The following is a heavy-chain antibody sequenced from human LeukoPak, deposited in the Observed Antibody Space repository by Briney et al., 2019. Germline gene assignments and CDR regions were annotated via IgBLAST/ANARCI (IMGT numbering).Heavy chain of an antibody. V-gene: IGHV4-39*01. J-gene: IGHJ4*02. CDR2: IYYRGRT. CDR1: NASIISSSYY. D-gene: IGHD3-22*01. Sequence: SETLSLTCSVSNASIISSSYYWGWIRQPPGKGLEWIGSIYYRGRTYYNPSLKIRVTISADTSKNQFFLNLNSVTASDTAVYYCARQKILDDNYDSSGYYVDQWGQGSLVTVSS. CDR3: ARQKILDDNYDSSGYYVDQ.